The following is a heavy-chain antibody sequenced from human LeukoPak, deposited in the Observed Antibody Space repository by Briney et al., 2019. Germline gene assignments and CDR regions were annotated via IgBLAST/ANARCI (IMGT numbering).Heavy chain of an antibody. Sequence: PGGSLRLSCAASGLTFIRYWMSWVRQAPGKGLEWVANIKQDGSEKHYVDSVKGRFTISRDNAKNSLYLQMNSLRAEDTAVYYCARLYRSGGSCYSCAFDIWGQGTMVTVSS. CDR1: GLTFIRYW. V-gene: IGHV3-7*01. D-gene: IGHD2-15*01. CDR2: IKQDGSEK. CDR3: ARLYRSGGSCYSCAFDI. J-gene: IGHJ3*02.